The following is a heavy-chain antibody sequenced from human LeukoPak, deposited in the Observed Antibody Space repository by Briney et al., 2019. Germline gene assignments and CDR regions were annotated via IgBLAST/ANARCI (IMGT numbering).Heavy chain of an antibody. V-gene: IGHV1-24*01. CDR1: GYTLTELS. J-gene: IGHJ4*02. CDR2: FDPEDGET. Sequence: GASVKVSCKVSGYTLTELSMHWVRQAPGKGLEWMGGFDPEDGETIYAQKFQGRVTMTEDTSTDTAYMELSSLRSEDTAVYYCAILLYYDSSGSSPPFDYWGQGTLVTVSS. CDR3: AILLYYDSSGSSPPFDY. D-gene: IGHD3-22*01.